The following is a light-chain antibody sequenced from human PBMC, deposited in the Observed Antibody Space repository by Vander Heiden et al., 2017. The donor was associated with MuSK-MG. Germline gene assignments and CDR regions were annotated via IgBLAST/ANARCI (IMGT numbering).Light chain of an antibody. V-gene: IGKV3D-15*01. CDR1: QSVSSN. CDR3: QLINTWPPHT. CDR2: GAS. Sequence: EIVMTQSPATLSVSPGERATLSCRASQSVSSNLAWYQQISGQAPRLLIYGASTRATGIPARSSDSEYGTEFTLTISSRQSEDFAIYYCQLINTWPPHTFGAGTKVEIK. J-gene: IGKJ4*01.